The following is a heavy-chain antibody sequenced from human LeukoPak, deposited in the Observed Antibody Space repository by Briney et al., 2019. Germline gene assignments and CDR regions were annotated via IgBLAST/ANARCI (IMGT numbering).Heavy chain of an antibody. V-gene: IGHV3-23*01. D-gene: IGHD2-8*01. J-gene: IGHJ4*02. CDR3: ARGTSSWYAGALDY. Sequence: PGGSLRLSCVASGFTFGSYAMTWVRQAPGKGLEWVSTISGSGGSTYHADSVKGHFTISRDNSKNTLYLQMNSLKGEDTAVYYCARGTSSWYAGALDYWGQGTLVTVSS. CDR1: GFTFGSYA. CDR2: ISGSGGST.